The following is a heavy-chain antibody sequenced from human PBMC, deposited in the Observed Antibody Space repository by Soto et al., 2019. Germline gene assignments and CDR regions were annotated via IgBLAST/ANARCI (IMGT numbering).Heavy chain of an antibody. J-gene: IGHJ6*03. CDR2: ISWNSGSI. CDR3: AKDRIPNYYYYYMDV. CDR1: GFTFDDYA. Sequence: GGSLRLSCAASGFTFDDYAMHWVRQAPGKGLEWVSGISWNSGSIGYADSVKGRFTISRDNAKNSLYLQMNSLRAEDTALYYCAKDRIPNYYYYYMDVWGKGTTVTVSS. V-gene: IGHV3-9*01.